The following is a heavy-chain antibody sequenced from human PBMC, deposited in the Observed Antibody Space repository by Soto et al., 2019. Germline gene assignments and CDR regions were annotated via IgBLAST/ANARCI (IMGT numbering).Heavy chain of an antibody. CDR2: IYNNENT. V-gene: IGHV4-59*01. CDR3: ARGPDYRYYYGMDV. D-gene: IGHD4-4*01. Sequence: PSETLSLTCTVSGDSISSYYWNWLRQPPGKGLEWIGYIYNNENTNYSPSLKSRVTMSIDTSKNQFSLNLSSATAADTAVYYCARGPDYRYYYGMDVWGQGTSVTV. J-gene: IGHJ6*02. CDR1: GDSISSYY.